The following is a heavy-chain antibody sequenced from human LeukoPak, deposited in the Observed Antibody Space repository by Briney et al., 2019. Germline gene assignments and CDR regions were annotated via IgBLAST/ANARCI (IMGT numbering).Heavy chain of an antibody. Sequence: GGSLRLSCAASGFTFSTYAMTWVRQSPGKGRGWVSLISRGGDVTYYADSVKGRFTISTDSSKNTLYLQMHSLRAEDTAVYYCAARPGEVAVPYDYWGQGTLVTVSS. D-gene: IGHD2-15*01. CDR3: AARPGEVAVPYDY. CDR1: GFTFSTYA. J-gene: IGHJ4*02. V-gene: IGHV3-23*01. CDR2: ISRGGDVT.